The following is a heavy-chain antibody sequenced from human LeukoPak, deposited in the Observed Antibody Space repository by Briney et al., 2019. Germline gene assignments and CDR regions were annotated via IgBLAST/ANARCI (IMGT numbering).Heavy chain of an antibody. CDR3: ARAYYGSGSFIDY. CDR1: GGSISSYY. D-gene: IGHD3-10*01. CDR2: IYYSGST. Sequence: SESLSLTCTVSGGSISSYYWSWIRQPPGKGLEWIGYIYYSGSTNYNPYLKSRVTISVDTSKNQFSLKLSSVTAADTAVYYCARAYYGSGSFIDYWGQGTLVTVSS. J-gene: IGHJ4*02. V-gene: IGHV4-59*01.